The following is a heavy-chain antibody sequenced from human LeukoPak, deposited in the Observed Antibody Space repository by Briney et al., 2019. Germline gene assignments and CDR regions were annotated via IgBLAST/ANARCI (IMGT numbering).Heavy chain of an antibody. CDR1: GGSISSGGYS. CDR3: ARGPRVGYYYDSSGYPIWAFDI. Sequence: PSQTLSLTCAVSGGSISSGGYSWSWIRQPPGKGLEWIGYIYHSGSTYYNPSLKSRVTISVDRSKNQFSLKLSSVTAADTAVYYCARGPRVGYYYDSSGYPIWAFDIWGQGTMVTVSS. CDR2: IYHSGST. J-gene: IGHJ3*02. V-gene: IGHV4-30-2*01. D-gene: IGHD3-22*01.